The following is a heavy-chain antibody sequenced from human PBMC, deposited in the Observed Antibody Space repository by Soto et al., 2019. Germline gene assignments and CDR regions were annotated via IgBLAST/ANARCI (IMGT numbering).Heavy chain of an antibody. Sequence: SETLSLTCTVSGGSISSSSYYWGWIRQPPGKGLEWIGSIYYSGSSYYNPSLKSRVTISVDTSKNQFSLKLSSVTAEDTAVYYCAKRGLREIKDDYWGQGTLVTVSS. D-gene: IGHD4-17*01. CDR2: IYYSGSS. J-gene: IGHJ4*02. CDR3: AKRGLREIKDDY. CDR1: GGSISSSSYY. V-gene: IGHV4-39*07.